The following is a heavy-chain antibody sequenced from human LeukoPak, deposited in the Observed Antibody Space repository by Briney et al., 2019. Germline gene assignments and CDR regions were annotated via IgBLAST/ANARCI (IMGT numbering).Heavy chain of an antibody. CDR3: AKSRVGYDY. D-gene: IGHD5-12*01. J-gene: IGHJ4*02. V-gene: IGHV3-74*01. Sequence: GGSLRLSCAASGFSFSSYWMHCARQAPGKGLVWVSRISNDGTSANYVDSVKGRFTISRDNSKNTLYLQMNSLRAEDTAVYYCAKSRVGYDYWGPGTLVTVSS. CDR1: GFSFSSYW. CDR2: ISNDGTSA.